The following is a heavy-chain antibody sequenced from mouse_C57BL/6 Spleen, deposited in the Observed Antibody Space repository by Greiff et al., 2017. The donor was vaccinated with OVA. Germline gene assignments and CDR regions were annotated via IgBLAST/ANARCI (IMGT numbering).Heavy chain of an antibody. CDR1: GYTFTSYW. CDR2: IHPNSGST. Sequence: QVQLKQPGAELVKPGASVKLSCKASGYTFTSYWMHWVKQRPGQGLEWIGMIHPNSGSTNYNEKFKSKATLTVDKSSSTAYMQLSSLTSEDSAVYYCARPVRVYSNYFDYWGQGTTLTVSS. CDR3: ARPVRVYSNYFDY. D-gene: IGHD2-5*01. J-gene: IGHJ2*01. V-gene: IGHV1-64*01.